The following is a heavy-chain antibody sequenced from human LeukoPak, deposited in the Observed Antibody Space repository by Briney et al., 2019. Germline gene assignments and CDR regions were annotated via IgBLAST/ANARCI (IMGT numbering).Heavy chain of an antibody. CDR1: GFTFSSYG. CDR3: ARDTFYDFWSGYPHGMDV. D-gene: IGHD3-3*01. J-gene: IGHJ6*02. V-gene: IGHV3-33*01. CDR2: IWYDGSNK. Sequence: GGSLRLSCAASGFTFSSYGMPWVRQAPGKGLEWVAVIWYDGSNKYYADSVKGRFTISRDNSKNTLYLQMNSLRAEDTAVYYCARDTFYDFWSGYPHGMDVWGQGTTVTVSS.